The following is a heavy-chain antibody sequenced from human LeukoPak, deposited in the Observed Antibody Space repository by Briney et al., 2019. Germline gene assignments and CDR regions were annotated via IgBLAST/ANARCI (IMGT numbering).Heavy chain of an antibody. CDR3: ATWALYHGMDV. V-gene: IGHV3-43*02. Sequence: GRSLRLSCAAAGFTFEGYAMHWVRQAPGKGLEWVSLINADGGRTYYADYVNGRFTISRDNSKNSLYLQMNSLRSEDSAVYYCATWALYHGMDVWGQGSTVIVSS. J-gene: IGHJ6*02. D-gene: IGHD1-26*01. CDR1: GFTFEGYA. CDR2: INADGGRT.